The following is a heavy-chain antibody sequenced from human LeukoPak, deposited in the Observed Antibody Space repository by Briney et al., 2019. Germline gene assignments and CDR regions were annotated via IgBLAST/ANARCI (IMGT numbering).Heavy chain of an antibody. V-gene: IGHV3-9*01. CDR1: GFTFDDYA. J-gene: IGHJ4*02. CDR3: AKGTTYYYDSSGYNY. D-gene: IGHD3-22*01. CDR2: ISWNSGSI. Sequence: GRSLRLSCAASGFTFDDYAMHWVRQAPGKGLEWVSGISWNSGSIGYADSVKGRFTISRDNAKNSLYLQMNSLRAEDTALYYCAKGTTYYYDSSGYNYWGQGTLVTVSS.